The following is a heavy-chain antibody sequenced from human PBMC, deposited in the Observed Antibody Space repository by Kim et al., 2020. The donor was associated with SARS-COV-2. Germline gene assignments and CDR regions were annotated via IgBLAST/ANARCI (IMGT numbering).Heavy chain of an antibody. Sequence: SETLSLTCAFSGGSVSSKNWWSWARQPPGKGLEWIGEIYHTGTTNYNPSLKSRVTISVDRSKNQVSLKLTSVTAADTAVYYCGRTLDYYYGMDVWGQGTTVTVSS. J-gene: IGHJ6*02. CDR2: IYHTGTT. V-gene: IGHV4-4*02. CDR1: GGSVSSKNW. CDR3: GRTLDYYYGMDV. D-gene: IGHD1-1*01.